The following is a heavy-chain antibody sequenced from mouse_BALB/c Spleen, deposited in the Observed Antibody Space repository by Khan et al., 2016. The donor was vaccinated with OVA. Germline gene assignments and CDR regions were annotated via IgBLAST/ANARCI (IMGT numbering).Heavy chain of an antibody. CDR1: GFSLTGYG. CDR2: IWGDGST. Sequence: QVQLKESGPGLVAPSQSLSITCTVSGFSLTGYGVNWVRQPPGKGLEWLGMIWGDGSTDYNSALKSRLSLSKDNSKSQVFLKMNSLQTDDAARDDWARELGHYAMDYWGQGTSVTVSS. CDR3: ARELGHYAMDY. J-gene: IGHJ4*01. V-gene: IGHV2-6-7*01. D-gene: IGHD4-1*01.